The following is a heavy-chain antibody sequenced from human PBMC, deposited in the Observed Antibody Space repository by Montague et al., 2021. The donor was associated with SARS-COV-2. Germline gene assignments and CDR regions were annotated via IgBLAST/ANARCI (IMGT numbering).Heavy chain of an antibody. CDR2: IYYSGST. V-gene: IGHV4-59*08. Sequence: SETLSLTCTVSGGSISSYYWSWIRQPPGEGLEWIGYIYYSGSTNXNPPLKSRVTISVDTSKNQFSLKLSSVTAADTAVYYCARTYYDILTGYYNRGAFDIWGQGTMVTVSS. CDR3: ARTYYDILTGYYNRGAFDI. CDR1: GGSISSYY. J-gene: IGHJ3*02. D-gene: IGHD3-9*01.